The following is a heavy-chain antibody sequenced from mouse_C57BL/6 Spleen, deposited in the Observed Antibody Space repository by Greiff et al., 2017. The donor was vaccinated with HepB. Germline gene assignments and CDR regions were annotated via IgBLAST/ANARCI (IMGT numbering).Heavy chain of an antibody. J-gene: IGHJ2*01. CDR3: AREGLYYDYDGEVYYFDY. Sequence: QVQLQQSGPELVKPGASVKISCKASGYAFSSSWMNWVKQRPGKGLEWIGRIYPGDGDTNYNGKFKGKATLTADKSSSTAYMQLSSLTSEDSAVYFCAREGLYYDYDGEVYYFDYWGQGTTLTVSS. V-gene: IGHV1-82*01. CDR2: IYPGDGDT. CDR1: GYAFSSSW. D-gene: IGHD2-4*01.